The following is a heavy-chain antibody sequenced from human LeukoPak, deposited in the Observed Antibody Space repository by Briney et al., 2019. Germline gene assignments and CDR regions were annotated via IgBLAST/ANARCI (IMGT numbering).Heavy chain of an antibody. Sequence: PSETLSLTCTVSGGSISSYYWSWIRQPPGKGLEWIGYIYYSGSTNYSPSLKSRVTISLDTSKNQFSLKLSSVTAADTAVYYCARVESTRAIDYWGQGTLVTVSS. CDR1: GGSISSYY. CDR2: IYYSGST. CDR3: ARVESTRAIDY. J-gene: IGHJ4*02. D-gene: IGHD2-2*01. V-gene: IGHV4-59*01.